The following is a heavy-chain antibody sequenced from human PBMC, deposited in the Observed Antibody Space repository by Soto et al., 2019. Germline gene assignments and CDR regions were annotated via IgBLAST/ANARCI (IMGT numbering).Heavy chain of an antibody. V-gene: IGHV4-34*01. Sequence: PSETLSLTCAVYGGSFSGYYWSWIRQPPGKGLEWIGEINHSGSTNYNPPLKSRVTISVDTSKNQFSLKLSSVTAADTAVYYCARGVYDFWSGYTNWFDPWGQGTLVTVSS. CDR3: ARGVYDFWSGYTNWFDP. CDR1: GGSFSGYY. CDR2: INHSGST. D-gene: IGHD3-3*01. J-gene: IGHJ5*02.